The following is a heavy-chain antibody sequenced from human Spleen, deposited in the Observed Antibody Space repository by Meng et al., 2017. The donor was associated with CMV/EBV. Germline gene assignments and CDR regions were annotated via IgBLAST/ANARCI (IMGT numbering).Heavy chain of an antibody. V-gene: IGHV4-34*01. CDR1: GGFLSAYY. Sequence: GSLRLSCAVHGGFLSAYYWSWIRQPPGKGLEWIGEINQRGSTNYNPSLKSRVTISVDTSKNQFSLKLSSVTAADTAVYYCARSYYYGMDVWGQGTTVTVSS. CDR3: ARSYYYGMDV. J-gene: IGHJ6*02. CDR2: INQRGST.